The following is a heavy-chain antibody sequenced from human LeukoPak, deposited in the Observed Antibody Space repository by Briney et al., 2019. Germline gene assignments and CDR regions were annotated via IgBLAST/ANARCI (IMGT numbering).Heavy chain of an antibody. CDR2: ISSSSSYI. J-gene: IGHJ4*02. CDR3: ARRGTVTPFDY. V-gene: IGHV3-21*01. D-gene: IGHD4-17*01. CDR1: GFTFSSYS. Sequence: GGSLRLSCAASGFTFSSYSMNWVRQAPGKGLEWVSSISSSSSYIYYADPVKGRFTISRDSAKNSLYLQMNSLRAEDTAVYYCARRGTVTPFDYWGQGTLVTVSS.